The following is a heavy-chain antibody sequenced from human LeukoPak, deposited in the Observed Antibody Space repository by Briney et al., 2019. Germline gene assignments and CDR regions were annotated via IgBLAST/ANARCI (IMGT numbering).Heavy chain of an antibody. CDR1: GGTFSSYA. CDR2: IIPIFGTA. D-gene: IGHD4-17*01. CDR3: AADYGDYAPSFYFDY. V-gene: IGHV1-69*13. J-gene: IGHJ4*03. Sequence: GASVKVSCKASGGTFSSYAISWVRQAPGQGLEWMGGIIPIFGTANYAQKFQGRVTITADESTSTAYMELSSLRSEDTAVYYCAADYGDYAPSFYFDYWGQGTTVTVSS.